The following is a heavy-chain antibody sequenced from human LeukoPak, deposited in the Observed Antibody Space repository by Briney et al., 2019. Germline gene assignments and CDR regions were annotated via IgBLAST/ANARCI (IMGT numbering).Heavy chain of an antibody. D-gene: IGHD5-18*01. J-gene: IGHJ4*02. CDR1: GFTFSSYS. Sequence: NPGGSLRLSCAASGFTFSSYSMNWVRQAPGKGLEWVSSISSSSSYIYYADSVKGRFTISRDNAKNSLYLQMNSLRAEDTAVYYCARDRDSYGFNDYWGQGTLVTVSS. CDR2: ISSSSSYI. CDR3: ARDRDSYGFNDY. V-gene: IGHV3-21*01.